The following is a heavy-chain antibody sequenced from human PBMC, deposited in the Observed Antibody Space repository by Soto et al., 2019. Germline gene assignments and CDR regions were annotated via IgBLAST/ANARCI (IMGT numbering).Heavy chain of an antibody. CDR2: IYSGGST. CDR3: ASGLEHTIFGVVIADDYYYYGMDV. D-gene: IGHD3-3*01. J-gene: IGHJ6*02. CDR1: GFTVSSNY. Sequence: EVQLVESGGGLIQPGGSLRLSCAASGFTVSSNYMSWVRQAPGKGLEWVSVIYSGGSTYYADSVKGRFTISRDNSKNTLYLQMPSLRAEETAVYYCASGLEHTIFGVVIADDYYYYGMDVWGQGTTFTVSS. V-gene: IGHV3-53*01.